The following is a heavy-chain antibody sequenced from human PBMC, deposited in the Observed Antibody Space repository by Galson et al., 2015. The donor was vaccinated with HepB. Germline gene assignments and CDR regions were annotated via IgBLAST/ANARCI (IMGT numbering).Heavy chain of an antibody. Sequence: SLRLSCAASGFTFSSYSMNWVRQAPGKGLEWVSYISSNSSTIYYADSVKGRFTISRDNAKNTLYLQMNSLRPEDTAVYYCATEHYYVISGYYNSFDIWGQGTMVTVSS. CDR3: ATEHYYVISGYYNSFDI. CDR2: ISSNSSTI. D-gene: IGHD3-22*01. V-gene: IGHV3-48*01. J-gene: IGHJ3*02. CDR1: GFTFSSYS.